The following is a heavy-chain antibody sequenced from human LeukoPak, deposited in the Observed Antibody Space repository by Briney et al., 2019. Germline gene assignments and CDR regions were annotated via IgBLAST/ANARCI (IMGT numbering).Heavy chain of an antibody. J-gene: IGHJ6*02. V-gene: IGHV3-30*02. CDR2: IRYDGSNK. CDR1: GFTFSSYG. Sequence: GGSLRLSCAASGFTFSSYGMHWVRQAPGKGLEWVAFIRYDGSNKYHADSVKGRFTISRGNSKNTLYLQMNSLRAEDTAVYYCAKEVGWLVVVPAAYYGMDVWGQGTTVTVSS. CDR3: AKEVGWLVVVPAAYYGMDV. D-gene: IGHD2-2*01.